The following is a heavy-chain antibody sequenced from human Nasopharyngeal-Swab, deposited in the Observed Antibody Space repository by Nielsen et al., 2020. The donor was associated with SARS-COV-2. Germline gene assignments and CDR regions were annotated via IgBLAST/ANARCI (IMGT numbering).Heavy chain of an antibody. CDR2: IGTAGGT. Sequence: GESLKISCAASGFTFSSYDMHWVRQATGKGLEWVSAIGTAGGTYYPGSVKGRFTISRENAKNSLYLQMNSLRAGDTAVYYCARGHYGSGSYFLYWYFDLWGRGTLVTVSS. D-gene: IGHD3-10*01. CDR3: ARGHYGSGSYFLYWYFDL. V-gene: IGHV3-13*04. CDR1: GFTFSSYD. J-gene: IGHJ2*01.